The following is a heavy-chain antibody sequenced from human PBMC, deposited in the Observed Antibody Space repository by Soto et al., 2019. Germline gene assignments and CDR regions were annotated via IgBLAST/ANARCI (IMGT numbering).Heavy chain of an antibody. V-gene: IGHV4-39*01. CDR2: IYYSGST. CDR1: GGSIRSRSYY. J-gene: IGHJ4*02. CDR3: ARQSSGYWDY. D-gene: IGHD2-21*01. Sequence: PSETLSLTCTVSGGSIRSRSYYWGWIRQPPGKGLEWIGSIYYSGSTYYNPSLKSRVTISVDTSKNQFSLKLSSVTAADTAVYYCARQSSGYWDYWGQGTLVTVS.